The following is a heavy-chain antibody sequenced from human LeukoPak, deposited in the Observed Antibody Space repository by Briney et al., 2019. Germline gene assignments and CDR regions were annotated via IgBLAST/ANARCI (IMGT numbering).Heavy chain of an antibody. Sequence: SETLSLTCIVSGGSTSGGNYYWGWIRRPPGKGLEWIGGISSSGNTYYNPSLKGRITISIDTSKNHFSLKLSSVTAADTAVYYCARLGAGPTYYDFWSGYSSFYFDYWGQGTLVTVSS. J-gene: IGHJ4*02. CDR3: ARLGAGPTYYDFWSGYSSFYFDY. CDR2: ISSSGNT. V-gene: IGHV4-39*02. D-gene: IGHD3-3*01. CDR1: GGSTSGGNYY.